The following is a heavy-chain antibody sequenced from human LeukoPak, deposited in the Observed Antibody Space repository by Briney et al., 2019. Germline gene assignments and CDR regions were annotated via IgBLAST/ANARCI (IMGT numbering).Heavy chain of an antibody. Sequence: GGSLRLSCAASGFTFSSYWMSWVRQAPGKGLEWVANIKQDGSEKYYVDSVKGRFTISRDNAKNSLYLQMNSLRAEDTAVYYCARAETLWDIVVVVAAAGYYFDYWGQGTLVTVSS. J-gene: IGHJ4*02. V-gene: IGHV3-7*03. CDR1: GFTFSSYW. CDR3: ARAETLWDIVVVVAAAGYYFDY. D-gene: IGHD2-15*01. CDR2: IKQDGSEK.